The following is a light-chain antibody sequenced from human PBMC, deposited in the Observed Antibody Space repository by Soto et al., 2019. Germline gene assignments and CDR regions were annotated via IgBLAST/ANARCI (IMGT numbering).Light chain of an antibody. J-gene: IGLJ3*02. CDR3: QTWSTDIRV. CDR1: SGHNSYA. V-gene: IGLV4-69*01. CDR2: VNSDGSH. Sequence: QSVLTQSPSASASLGASVKLTCTLSSGHNSYAIAWHQQQPEKGPRHLMKVNSDGSHSKGDGIPDRFSGSSSGAERYLTISSLQSEDEADYYCQTWSTDIRVFGGGTKLTVL.